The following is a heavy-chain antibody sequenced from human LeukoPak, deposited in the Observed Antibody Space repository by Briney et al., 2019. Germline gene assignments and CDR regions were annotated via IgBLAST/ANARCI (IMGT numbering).Heavy chain of an antibody. CDR1: GGSFSGYY. Sequence: SETLSLTYAVYGGSFSGYYWSWIRQPPGKGLEWIGENNHSGSTNYNPSLKSRVTISVDTSKNQFSLKLSSVTAADTAVYYCARGGRFLNWFDPWGQGTLVTVSS. V-gene: IGHV4-34*01. CDR2: NNHSGST. J-gene: IGHJ5*02. CDR3: ARGGRFLNWFDP. D-gene: IGHD3-3*01.